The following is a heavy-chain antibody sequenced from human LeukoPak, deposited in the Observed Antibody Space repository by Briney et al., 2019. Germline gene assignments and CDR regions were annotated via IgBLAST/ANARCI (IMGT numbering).Heavy chain of an antibody. Sequence: GGSLRLSCTASGFTFSNFGMHWIRQAPGEGLEWVAVISNDGSIKYYADPVKGRFTVSRDNSKNTLYLQMNSLRAGDTAVYYCARDYASDYWGQGTLVTVSS. CDR2: ISNDGSIK. CDR3: ARDYASDY. V-gene: IGHV3-30*03. CDR1: GFTFSNFG. J-gene: IGHJ4*02. D-gene: IGHD3-10*01.